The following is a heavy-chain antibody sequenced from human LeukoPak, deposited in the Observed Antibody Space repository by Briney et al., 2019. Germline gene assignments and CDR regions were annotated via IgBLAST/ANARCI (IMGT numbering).Heavy chain of an antibody. Sequence: PGGSLRLSCAASGFTFSSYWMSWVRQAPGKGLEWVAFIRSDGYHTYYADSVKGRFTITRDNSKNTLYLQMNSLRLDDMGVYYCAKPSGSGVDYWGRGTRVTVSS. V-gene: IGHV3-30*02. CDR1: GFTFSSYW. CDR3: AKPSGSGVDY. J-gene: IGHJ4*02. D-gene: IGHD1-26*01. CDR2: IRSDGYHT.